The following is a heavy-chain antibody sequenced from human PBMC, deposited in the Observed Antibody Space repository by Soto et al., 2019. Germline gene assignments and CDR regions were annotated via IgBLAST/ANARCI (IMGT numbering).Heavy chain of an antibody. Sequence: GESLKISCKGSGYSFTSYWIGWVRQMPGKGLEWMGIIYPGDSDTRYSPSFQGQVTISADKSISTAYLQWSSLKASDTAMYYCARQEGTAMVPYYFDYWGQGTLVTVS. CDR2: IYPGDSDT. D-gene: IGHD5-18*01. CDR1: GYSFTSYW. J-gene: IGHJ4*02. V-gene: IGHV5-51*01. CDR3: ARQEGTAMVPYYFDY.